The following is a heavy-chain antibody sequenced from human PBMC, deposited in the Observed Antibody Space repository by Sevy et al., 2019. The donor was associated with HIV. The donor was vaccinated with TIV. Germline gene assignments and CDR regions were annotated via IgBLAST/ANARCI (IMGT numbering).Heavy chain of an antibody. CDR2: MNPNSGNT. CDR1: GYTFTSYD. D-gene: IGHD6-6*01. Sequence: ASVTVSCKASGYTFTSYDINWVRQATGQGLEWMGWMNPNSGNTGYAQKFQGRVTMTRNTSISTAYMELSSLRSEDTAVYYCARGLRLNEYSSSAGAFDIWGQGTMVTVSS. CDR3: ARGLRLNEYSSSAGAFDI. V-gene: IGHV1-8*01. J-gene: IGHJ3*02.